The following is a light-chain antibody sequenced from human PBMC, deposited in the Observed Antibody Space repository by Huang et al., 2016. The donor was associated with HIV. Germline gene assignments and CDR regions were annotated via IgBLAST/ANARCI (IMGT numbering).Light chain of an antibody. CDR1: RNLTNSQ. J-gene: IGKJ2*01. Sequence: EVVLTQSPGILSLSAGEGASLSCRASRNLTNSQLAWYQQKVGQPPGLLVFGASTRVSGVPERVTGGVSVRDFTLSISGLEPDDFATYYCQQYDTFSFGQGTRLE. V-gene: IGKV3-20*01. CDR3: QQYDTFS. CDR2: GAS.